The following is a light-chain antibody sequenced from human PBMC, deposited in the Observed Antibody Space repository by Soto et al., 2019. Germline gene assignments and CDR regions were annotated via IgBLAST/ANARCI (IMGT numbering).Light chain of an antibody. CDR1: ESVSSTY. Sequence: EIVLTQSPDTLSLSPGERATLSCRASESVSSTYLAWYQQKPGQAPRLLSFGASSRATGIPDRFSGSGSGTDFTLTISRLEPEDFAVYYCQQYGISPWTFGQGTKVEI. CDR3: QQYGISPWT. CDR2: GAS. J-gene: IGKJ1*01. V-gene: IGKV3-20*01.